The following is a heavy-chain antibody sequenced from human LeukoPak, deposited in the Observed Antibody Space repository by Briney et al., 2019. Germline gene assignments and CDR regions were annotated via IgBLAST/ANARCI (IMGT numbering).Heavy chain of an antibody. CDR1: GFPFSTYA. J-gene: IGHJ4*02. CDR3: AKDGVRFGELNPLDY. V-gene: IGHV3-30-3*01. CDR2: ISYDGSNK. Sequence: GSLRLSGAASGFPFSTYAMSGVRQAPGKGLEWVAVISYDGSNKYYADSVKGRFTISRDNSKNTLYLQMNSLRAEDTAVYYCAKDGVRFGELNPLDYWGQGTLVTVSS. D-gene: IGHD3-10*01.